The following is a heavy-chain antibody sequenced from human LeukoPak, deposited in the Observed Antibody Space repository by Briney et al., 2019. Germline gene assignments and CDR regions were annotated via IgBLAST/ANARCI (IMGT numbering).Heavy chain of an antibody. J-gene: IGHJ4*02. V-gene: IGHV3-23*01. CDR3: AKEITNSNGWYADY. CDR1: GFTFSSYA. Sequence: PGGSLRLSCAASGFTFSSYAMSWVRQAPGKGLEWLSGISGGGDNTHYADSVKGRFTISRDNSRNTLYLQMSGLRAEDTAIYYCAKEITNSNGWYADYWGQGTLVTVSS. D-gene: IGHD6-19*01. CDR2: ISGGGDNT.